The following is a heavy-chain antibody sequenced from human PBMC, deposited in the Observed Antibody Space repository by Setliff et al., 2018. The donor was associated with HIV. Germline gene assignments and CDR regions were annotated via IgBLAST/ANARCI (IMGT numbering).Heavy chain of an antibody. V-gene: IGHV4-39*01. Sequence: SETLSLTCNVSGGSFSNSYYFWGWIRQPPGKGLEWIGSISYSGSTYSNPSLKSRVTISADTSKNQISLKLNSVTAADTAVYYCARGIGPLPNWENFYYSMDVWGKGTTVTVSS. D-gene: IGHD1-26*01. J-gene: IGHJ6*03. CDR3: ARGIGPLPNWENFYYSMDV. CDR2: ISYSGST. CDR1: GGSFSNSYYF.